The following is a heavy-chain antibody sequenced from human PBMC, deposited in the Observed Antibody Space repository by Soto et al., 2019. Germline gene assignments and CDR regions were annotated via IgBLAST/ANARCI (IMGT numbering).Heavy chain of an antibody. Sequence: KTSETLSLTCTVSGGSISSGGYYWSWIRQHPGKGLEWTGYIYYSGSTYYNPSLKSRVTISVDTSKNQFSLKLSSVTAADTAVYYCARDQDYDFWSGHHSGYAFDIWGQGTMVTVSS. V-gene: IGHV4-31*03. CDR2: IYYSGST. CDR3: ARDQDYDFWSGHHSGYAFDI. J-gene: IGHJ3*02. D-gene: IGHD3-3*01. CDR1: GGSISSGGYY.